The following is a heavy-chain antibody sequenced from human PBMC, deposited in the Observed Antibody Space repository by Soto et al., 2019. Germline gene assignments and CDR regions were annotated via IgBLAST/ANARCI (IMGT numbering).Heavy chain of an antibody. CDR2: ITANKGNT. CDR3: ARVSGGCYGDYEFAY. CDR1: GYTFTSYG. J-gene: IGHJ4*02. V-gene: IGHV1-18*01. Sequence: ASVKVCCKASGYTFTSYGITWVRQAPGQGLEWMGWITANKGNTDYAQRLQGRVTMTTDTSTSTAYLELTSLRSDDTAVYYCARVSGGCYGDYEFAYWGQGTLVTVSS. D-gene: IGHD4-17*01.